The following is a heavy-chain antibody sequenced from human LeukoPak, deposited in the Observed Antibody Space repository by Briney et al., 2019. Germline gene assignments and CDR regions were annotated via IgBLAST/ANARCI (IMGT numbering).Heavy chain of an antibody. CDR1: GGSISSYY. J-gene: IGHJ4*02. D-gene: IGHD6-13*01. CDR2: IYYSGST. Sequence: SEILSLTCTVSGGSISSYYWSWIRQPPGKGLEWIGYIYYSGSTNYNPSLKSRVTISVDTSKNQFSLKLSSLTAADTAVYYCARGTYGSSWQLEHFDYWGQGTLVTVSS. CDR3: ARGTYGSSWQLEHFDY. V-gene: IGHV4-59*01.